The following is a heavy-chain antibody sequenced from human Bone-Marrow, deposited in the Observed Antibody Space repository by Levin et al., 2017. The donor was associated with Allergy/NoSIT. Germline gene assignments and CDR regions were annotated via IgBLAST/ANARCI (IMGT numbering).Heavy chain of an antibody. CDR1: GFTFSGSA. J-gene: IGHJ6*03. Sequence: PGGSLRLSCAASGFTFSGSAMHWVRQASGKGLEWVGRIRSKANSYATAYAASVKGRFTISRDDSKNTTYLQMNSLKTEDTAVYYCTGEYSTTTGYYYYYMDVWGKGTTVTVSS. D-gene: IGHD6-6*01. CDR3: TGEYSTTTGYYYYYMDV. V-gene: IGHV3-73*01. CDR2: IRSKANSYAT.